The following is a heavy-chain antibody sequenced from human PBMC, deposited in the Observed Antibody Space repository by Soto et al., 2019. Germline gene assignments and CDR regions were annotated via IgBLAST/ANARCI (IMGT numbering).Heavy chain of an antibody. J-gene: IGHJ5*01. D-gene: IGHD1-26*01. Sequence: QHPGKGLEWIGTNNNRADTYYNPSLRSRVAISVDTAKNQFSLNLRSVTAADTAVYFCARRERYCGSPGWFESWGHGTLV. CDR3: ARRERYCGSPGWFES. CDR2: NNNRADT. V-gene: IGHV4-39*01.